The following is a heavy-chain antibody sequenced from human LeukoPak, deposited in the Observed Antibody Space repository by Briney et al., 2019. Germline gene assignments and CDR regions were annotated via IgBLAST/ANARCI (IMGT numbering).Heavy chain of an antibody. D-gene: IGHD4-17*01. CDR1: GFTFSSYA. V-gene: IGHV3-23*01. Sequence: PGGSLRLSCAASGFTFSSYAMSWVRQAPGKGLEWVSAISGSGGSTYYADSVKGRFTISRDNSKNTLYLQMNSLRAEDTAVYYCARASTVTTAPPDYWGQGTLVTVSS. CDR2: ISGSGGST. J-gene: IGHJ4*02. CDR3: ARASTVTTAPPDY.